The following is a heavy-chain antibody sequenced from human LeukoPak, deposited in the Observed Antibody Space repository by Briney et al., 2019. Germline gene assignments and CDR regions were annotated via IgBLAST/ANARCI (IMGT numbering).Heavy chain of an antibody. CDR3: ARNNGMDV. CDR1: GFTFRSYT. J-gene: IGHJ6*02. CDR2: VNRDGSET. V-gene: IGHV3-7*03. Sequence: TGGSLRLSCAASGFTFRSYTMTWVRQVPGRGPEWVANVNRDGSETYYLDSVKGRFTISKDNAKNSLYLQMNSLRAEDTALYHCARNNGMDVWGQGTTVIVSS.